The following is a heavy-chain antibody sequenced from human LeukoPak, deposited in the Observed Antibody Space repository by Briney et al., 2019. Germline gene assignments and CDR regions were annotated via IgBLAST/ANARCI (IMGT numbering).Heavy chain of an antibody. Sequence: PGGSLRLSCAASGFTFSSYWMSWVRQAPGKGLEWVANIKQDGSEKYYVDSVKGRFTISRDNAKNSLYLQMNSLRAEDTAVYYCARTGPYDSSAGSGYWGQGTLVTVSS. V-gene: IGHV3-7*01. J-gene: IGHJ4*02. CDR2: IKQDGSEK. CDR3: ARTGPYDSSAGSGY. CDR1: GFTFSSYW. D-gene: IGHD3-22*01.